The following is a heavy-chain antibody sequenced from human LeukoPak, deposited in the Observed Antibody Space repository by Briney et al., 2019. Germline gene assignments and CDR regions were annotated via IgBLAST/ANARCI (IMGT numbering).Heavy chain of an antibody. CDR1: GYTFTGYY. V-gene: IGHV1-2*06. CDR3: ARDYYDSSGYYYGY. D-gene: IGHD3-22*01. J-gene: IGHJ4*02. Sequence: ASVKVSCKASGYTFTGYYMHWVRQAPGQGLEWMGRINPNSGGTNYAQKFQGRVTMTRDTSISTAYMELSRLRSDDTAVYYCARDYYDSSGYYYGYWGQGTLVTASS. CDR2: INPNSGGT.